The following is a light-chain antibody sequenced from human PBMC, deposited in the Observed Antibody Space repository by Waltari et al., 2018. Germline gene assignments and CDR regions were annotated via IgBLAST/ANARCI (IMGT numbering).Light chain of an antibody. CDR1: SGHSSYA. V-gene: IGLV4-69*01. CDR2: LNSDGGH. Sequence: QPVLTPSPSASASLGASVTLTCTLSSGHSSYAVAWHQHHPEKGPRFLMKLNSDGGHDKGDGIPDRFSGSSSGAERYLTISGLQSEDEADYYCQTWGTGPLVFGGGTKLTVL. J-gene: IGLJ3*02. CDR3: QTWGTGPLV.